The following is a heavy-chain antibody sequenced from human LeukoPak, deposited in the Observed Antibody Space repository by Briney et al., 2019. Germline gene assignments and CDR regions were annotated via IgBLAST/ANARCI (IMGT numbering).Heavy chain of an antibody. D-gene: IGHD4-17*01. Sequence: GSLRLSCAASGISITTYLMGWVRQAPGKGLEWVANINQDESSQYYVDAVRGRFIISGDNAKNSLNLQMNSLRGEDTAVYFCARLGPVTKDHYCDYWGQGTLVTVSS. J-gene: IGHJ4*02. CDR1: GISITTYL. V-gene: IGHV3-7*01. CDR2: INQDESSQ. CDR3: ARLGPVTKDHYCDY.